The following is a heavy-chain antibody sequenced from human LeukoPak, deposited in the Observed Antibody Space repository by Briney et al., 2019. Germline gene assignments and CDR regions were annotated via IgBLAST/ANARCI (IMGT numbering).Heavy chain of an antibody. D-gene: IGHD3-22*01. J-gene: IGHJ5*02. CDR2: MYHSGST. Sequence: SETLSLTCTVSGGSISSGDYYWSWIRQPPGKGLEWIAYMYHSGSTYYNPSLKSRVTMSADTSKNQLSLKLSSVTAADTAVYYCARPYYYDSRIDPWGQGILVTVSS. CDR1: GGSISSGDYY. V-gene: IGHV4-30-4*01. CDR3: ARPYYYDSRIDP.